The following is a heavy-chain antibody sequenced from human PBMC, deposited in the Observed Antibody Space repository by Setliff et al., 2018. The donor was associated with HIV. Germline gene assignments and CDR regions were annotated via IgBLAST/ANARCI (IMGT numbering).Heavy chain of an antibody. CDR1: GFTFSSHW. D-gene: IGHD2-15*01. Sequence: SLRLSCAASGFTFSSHWMSWVRQAPGKGLEWVANIKQDESEEWYADSVKGRFTISRDNTKNSLYLQMNSLRAEDTAVYYCARLGYCTGGSCYYYYMDVWGKGTTVTVSS. CDR2: IKQDESEE. V-gene: IGHV3-7*01. J-gene: IGHJ6*03. CDR3: ARLGYCTGGSCYYYYMDV.